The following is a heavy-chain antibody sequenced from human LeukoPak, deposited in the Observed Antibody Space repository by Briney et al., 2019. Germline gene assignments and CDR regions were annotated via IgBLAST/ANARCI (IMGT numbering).Heavy chain of an antibody. Sequence: GASVKVSCKASGYTFTGYYMHWVGQAPGQGLEWMGRINPNSGGTNYAQKFQGRVTMTRDTSISTAYMELSRLRSDDTAVYYCARDLRLRYFDWLGYWGQGTLVTVSS. CDR1: GYTFTGYY. CDR2: INPNSGGT. J-gene: IGHJ4*02. V-gene: IGHV1-2*06. CDR3: ARDLRLRYFDWLGY. D-gene: IGHD3-9*01.